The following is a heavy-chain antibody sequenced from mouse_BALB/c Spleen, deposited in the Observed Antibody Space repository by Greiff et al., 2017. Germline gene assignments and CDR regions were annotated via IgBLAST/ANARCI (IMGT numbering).Heavy chain of an antibody. V-gene: IGHV1-15*01. CDR3: TRDVAWFAY. J-gene: IGHJ3*01. CDR1: GYTFTDYE. CDR2: IDPETGGT. Sequence: QVQLQQSGAELVRPGASVTLSCKASGYTFTDYEMHWVKQTPVHGLEWIGAIDPETGGTAYNQKFKGKATLTADKSSSTAYMELRSLTSEDSAVYYCTRDVAWFAYWGQGTLVTVSA.